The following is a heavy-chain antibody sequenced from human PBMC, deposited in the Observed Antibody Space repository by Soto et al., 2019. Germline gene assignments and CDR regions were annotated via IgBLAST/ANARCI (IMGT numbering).Heavy chain of an antibody. D-gene: IGHD2-2*01. J-gene: IGHJ5*02. CDR1: GYTFTSYG. V-gene: IGHV1-18*01. CDR3: AGVVPAAMGGGRFDP. CDR2: ISAYNGNT. Sequence: QVQLVQSGAEVKKPGASVKVSCKASGYTFTSYGISWVRQAPGQGLEWMGWISAYNGNTNNAQKLQGRVTMTTDTSTSTAYMELRSLRSDDTAVYYCAGVVPAAMGGGRFDPWGQGTLVTVSS.